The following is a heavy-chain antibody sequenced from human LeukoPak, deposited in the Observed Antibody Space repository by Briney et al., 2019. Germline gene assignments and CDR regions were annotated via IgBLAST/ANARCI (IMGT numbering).Heavy chain of an antibody. CDR1: GGSIRSYY. J-gene: IGHJ5*02. D-gene: IGHD3-22*01. CDR3: ARDYYDSSGKNWFDP. V-gene: IGHV4-4*07. Sequence: SETLSLTCTVSGGSIRSYYWSWIRQPAGKGLEWIGRISSSGSTNYNPSLKSRVTISVDTSKNQFSLKLSSVTAADTAVYYCARDYYDSSGKNWFDPWSQGTLVTVSS. CDR2: ISSSGST.